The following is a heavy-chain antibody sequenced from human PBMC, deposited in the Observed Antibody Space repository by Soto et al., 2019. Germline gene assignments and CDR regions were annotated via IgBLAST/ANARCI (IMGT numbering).Heavy chain of an antibody. CDR1: GGSFSGYY. J-gene: IGHJ4*02. V-gene: IGHV4-34*01. CDR3: ARGGYCSGGSCISFDD. CDR2: INHSGST. D-gene: IGHD2-15*01. Sequence: SETLSLTCAVYGGSFSGYYWSWIRQPPGKGLEWIGEINHSGSTNYNPSLKSRVTISVDTSKNQFSLKLSSVTAADTAVYYCARGGYCSGGSCISFDDWGQGTLVTVSS.